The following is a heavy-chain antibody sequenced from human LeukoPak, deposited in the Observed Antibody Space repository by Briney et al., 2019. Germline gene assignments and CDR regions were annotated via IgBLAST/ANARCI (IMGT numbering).Heavy chain of an antibody. CDR2: INPNSGVT. J-gene: IGHJ6*02. CDR3: ARDRTSIVVVPATMYYYYGMDV. CDR1: GYTFTGYY. Sequence: ASVKVSCKASGYTFTGYYMHWVRQAPGQGLEWMGWINPNSGVTNYSQKFQGRVTMTRDTSISTAYMELSRLRSDDTAVYYCARDRTSIVVVPATMYYYYGMDVWGQGTTVTVSS. V-gene: IGHV1-2*02. D-gene: IGHD2-2*01.